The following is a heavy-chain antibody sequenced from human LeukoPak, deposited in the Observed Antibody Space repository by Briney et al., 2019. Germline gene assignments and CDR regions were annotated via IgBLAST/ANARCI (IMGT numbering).Heavy chain of an antibody. Sequence: GGSLRLSCAASGFTVSSNYMSWVRQAPGKGLEWVSVIYSGGSTYYADSVKGRFTISRDNSKNTLYLQMNSLRAEDTAVYYCARDPPLISGSYHYGMDVWGRGTTVTVSS. CDR2: IYSGGST. CDR3: ARDPPLISGSYHYGMDV. V-gene: IGHV3-66*01. J-gene: IGHJ6*02. D-gene: IGHD3-10*01. CDR1: GFTVSSNY.